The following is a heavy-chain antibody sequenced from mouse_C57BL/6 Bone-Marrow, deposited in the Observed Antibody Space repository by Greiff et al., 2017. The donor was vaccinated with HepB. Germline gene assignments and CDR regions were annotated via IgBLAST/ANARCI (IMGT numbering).Heavy chain of an antibody. Sequence: QVQLQQSGAELMKPGASVKLSCKATGYTFTGYWIEWVKQRPGHGLEWIGEILPGSGSTNYNEKFKGKATFTADTSSNTAYMQLSSLTTEDSASYYCARDGNSPFDYWGQGTTLKVSS. CDR1: GYTFTGYW. D-gene: IGHD2-1*01. J-gene: IGHJ2*01. CDR2: ILPGSGST. CDR3: ARDGNSPFDY. V-gene: IGHV1-9*01.